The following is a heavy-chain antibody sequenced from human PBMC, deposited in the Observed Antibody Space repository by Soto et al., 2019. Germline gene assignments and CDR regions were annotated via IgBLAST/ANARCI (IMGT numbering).Heavy chain of an antibody. J-gene: IGHJ4*02. Sequence: EVQLVESGGGLVKPGGSLRLSCAASGFTFSSYSMNWVRQAPGKGLEWVSSISSSSSYIYYADSVKDRFTISRDNAKNSLYLQMNSLRAEDTAVYYCARDRYDSSGYYPMDWGQGTLVTVSS. CDR1: GFTFSSYS. D-gene: IGHD3-22*01. V-gene: IGHV3-21*01. CDR2: ISSSSSYI. CDR3: ARDRYDSSGYYPMD.